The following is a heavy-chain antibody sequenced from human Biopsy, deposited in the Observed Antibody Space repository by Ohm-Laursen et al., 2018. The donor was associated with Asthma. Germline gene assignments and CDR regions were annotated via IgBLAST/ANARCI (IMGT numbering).Heavy chain of an antibody. Sequence: GASVKVSCKTSGYTFFSYGVTWVRQAPGQGLEWMGWISPFNGDTNFGQKFQGRVTMITDTYTGAAYMELRSLRSDDTAVYYCARHPSNYGGFDYWGQGSLVLVSS. CDR1: GYTFFSYG. CDR3: ARHPSNYGGFDY. J-gene: IGHJ4*02. D-gene: IGHD5-24*01. V-gene: IGHV1-18*01. CDR2: ISPFNGDT.